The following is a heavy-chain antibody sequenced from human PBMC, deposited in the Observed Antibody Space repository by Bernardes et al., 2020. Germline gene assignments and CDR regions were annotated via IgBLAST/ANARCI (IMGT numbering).Heavy chain of an antibody. Sequence: SETLSLTCTVSGGSISSYYWSWIRQPPGTGLEWIGYIYYSGSTNYNPSLKSRVTISVDTSKNQFSLKLSSVTAADTAVYYCARVWTNWFDPWGQGTLVTVSS. CDR2: IYYSGST. D-gene: IGHD3-3*01. CDR3: ARVWTNWFDP. V-gene: IGHV4-59*01. J-gene: IGHJ5*02. CDR1: GGSISSYY.